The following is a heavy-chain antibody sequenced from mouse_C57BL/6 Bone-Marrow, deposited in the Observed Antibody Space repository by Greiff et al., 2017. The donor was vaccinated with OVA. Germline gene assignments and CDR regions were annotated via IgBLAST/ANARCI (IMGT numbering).Heavy chain of an antibody. CDR1: GYAFTNYL. V-gene: IGHV1-54*01. CDR2: INPGSGGT. D-gene: IGHD2-4*01. CDR3: ARSDDYDRFAY. J-gene: IGHJ3*01. Sequence: VQLQQSGAELVRPGTSVKVSCKASGYAFTNYLIEWVKQRPGQGLEWIGVINPGSGGTNYNEKFKGKATLTADKSSSTAYMQLSSLTSEDSAVYFCARSDDYDRFAYWGQGTLVTVSA.